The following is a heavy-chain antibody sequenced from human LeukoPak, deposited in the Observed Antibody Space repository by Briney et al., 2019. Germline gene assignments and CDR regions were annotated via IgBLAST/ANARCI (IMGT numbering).Heavy chain of an antibody. CDR3: ARAIDYDILTGYYSLTA. V-gene: IGHV1-69*05. D-gene: IGHD3-9*01. J-gene: IGHJ5*02. CDR1: GGTFSSYA. Sequence: SVKVSCKASGGTFSSYAISWVRQAPGQGLEWMGRIIPIFGTANYAQKFQGRVTITTDESTSTAYMELSSLRSEDTAVCYCARAIDYDILTGYYSLTAWGQGTLVSVSS. CDR2: IIPIFGTA.